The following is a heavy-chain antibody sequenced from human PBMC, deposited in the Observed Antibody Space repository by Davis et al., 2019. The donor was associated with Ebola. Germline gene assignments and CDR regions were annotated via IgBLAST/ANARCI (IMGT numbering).Heavy chain of an antibody. CDR2: ISAYNGNT. D-gene: IGHD2-2*01. CDR3: ARYYCSSTSCLPYYYGMDV. CDR1: GYTFTSYG. J-gene: IGHJ6*02. Sequence: ASVKVSCKASGYTFTSYGISWVRQAPGQGLEWMGWISAYNGNTNYAQKLQGRVTMTTGTSPSTAYMELRSLRSDDTAVYYCARYYCSSTSCLPYYYGMDVWGQGTTVTVSS. V-gene: IGHV1-18*01.